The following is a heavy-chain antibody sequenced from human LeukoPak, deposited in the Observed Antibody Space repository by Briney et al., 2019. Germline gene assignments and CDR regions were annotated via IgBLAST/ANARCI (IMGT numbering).Heavy chain of an antibody. J-gene: IGHJ6*02. Sequence: GGSLRLSCAASGFTFSSFDMHWVRQAPGQGLEWVAVMSYDGSHKYYADSVKGRFTISRDNSRNTLYLHMNSLRAEDTALYYCARAGCGGDCFYYHYGMDVWGQGTTVTVSS. CDR2: MSYDGSHK. D-gene: IGHD2-21*02. CDR1: GFTFSSFD. V-gene: IGHV3-30*19. CDR3: ARAGCGGDCFYYHYGMDV.